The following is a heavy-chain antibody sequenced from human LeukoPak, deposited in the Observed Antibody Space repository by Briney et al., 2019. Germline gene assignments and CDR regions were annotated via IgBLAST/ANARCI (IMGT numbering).Heavy chain of an antibody. V-gene: IGHV4-34*01. CDR1: GGSFSGYY. Sequence: SETLSLTCAVYGGSFSGYYWSWIRQPPGKGLEWIGEINHSGSTNYNPSLKSRVAISVDTSKNQFSLKLSSVTAADTAVYYCARERTLGYCSSTSCYSNWYFDLWGRGTLVTVSS. D-gene: IGHD2-2*01. J-gene: IGHJ2*01. CDR2: INHSGST. CDR3: ARERTLGYCSSTSCYSNWYFDL.